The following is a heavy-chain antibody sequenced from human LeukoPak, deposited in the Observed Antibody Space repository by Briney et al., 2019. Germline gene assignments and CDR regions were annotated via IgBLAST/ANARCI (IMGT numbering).Heavy chain of an antibody. CDR3: ASPSLVRGVMTAFDI. D-gene: IGHD3-10*01. CDR1: GYSFANYW. V-gene: IGHV5-51*01. J-gene: IGHJ3*02. CDR2: IYPSDSDT. Sequence: HGESLKISRKGSGYSFANYWIGWVRQMPGKGLEWMGIIYPSDSDTRYSPSFQGQVTFSADKSISTAYLQWYSLKASDTAMYYCASPSLVRGVMTAFDIWGQGTMVTVSS.